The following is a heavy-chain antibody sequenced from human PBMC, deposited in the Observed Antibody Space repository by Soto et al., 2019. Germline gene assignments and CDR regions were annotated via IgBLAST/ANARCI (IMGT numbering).Heavy chain of an antibody. J-gene: IGHJ4*02. D-gene: IGHD3-9*01. CDR2: ISDSGSS. V-gene: IGHV4-31*03. CDR3: ARTTFYDIFTAYYSLFDY. CDR1: GGSISSGSFY. Sequence: QVQLQESGPGLVKPSQTLTLTCTVSGGSISSGSFYWSWIRQHPGKGREWIGHISDSGSSYYNPSLENRVTISVDTSKNQVSLKLSAVTAADTAVYFCARTTFYDIFTAYYSLFDYWGQGTLVTVSS.